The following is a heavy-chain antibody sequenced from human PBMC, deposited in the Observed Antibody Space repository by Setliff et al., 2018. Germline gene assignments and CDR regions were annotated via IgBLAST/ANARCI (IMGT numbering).Heavy chain of an antibody. J-gene: IGHJ4*02. D-gene: IGHD6-6*01. CDR2: ISGSGGST. V-gene: IGHV3-23*01. Sequence: PGGSLRLSCVASGLSFSSYAINWVRQAPGKGLEWVSGISGSGGSTYYADSVKGRFTISRDNSNSALYLQMHSLRVDDTALYYCAKSSGSSSSTNLEYLGPGTLVTVSS. CDR1: GLSFSSYA. CDR3: AKSSGSSSSTNLEY.